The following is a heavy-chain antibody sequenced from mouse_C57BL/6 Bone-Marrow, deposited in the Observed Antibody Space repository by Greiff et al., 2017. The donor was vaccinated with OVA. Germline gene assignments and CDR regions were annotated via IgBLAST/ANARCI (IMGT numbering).Heavy chain of an antibody. V-gene: IGHV1-26*01. CDR2: INPNNGGT. J-gene: IGHJ3*01. Sequence: VQLQQSGPELVKPGASVKISCKASGYTFTDYYMNWVKQSHGKSLEWIGDINPNNGGTSYTQKFTGKATLTVDKSSSASYKELRRLTSEDSAVYYCAVYYSNCFAYWGQGTLVTVSA. CDR3: AVYYSNCFAY. CDR1: GYTFTDYY. D-gene: IGHD2-5*01.